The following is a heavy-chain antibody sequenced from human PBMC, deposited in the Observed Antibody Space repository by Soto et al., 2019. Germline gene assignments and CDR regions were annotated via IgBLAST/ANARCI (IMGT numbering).Heavy chain of an antibody. V-gene: IGHV3-23*01. J-gene: IGHJ4*02. D-gene: IGHD1-7*01. CDR2: ISANGQGS. Sequence: GGSLRLSCAASGFTFSTYALSWVRQAPGKGLEWVSAISANGQGSYYADSVRGRFTISRDNSKNTIFLHMDSLRAEDTAVYYCAKDRNYPRDQFHYWGQGTLVTVSS. CDR1: GFTFSTYA. CDR3: AKDRNYPRDQFHY.